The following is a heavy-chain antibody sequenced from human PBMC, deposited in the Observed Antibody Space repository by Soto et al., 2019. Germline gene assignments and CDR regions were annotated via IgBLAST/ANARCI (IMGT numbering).Heavy chain of an antibody. CDR2: ISSSSSYI. Sequence: EVQLVESGGGLVKPGGSLRLSCAASGFTFSSYSMNWVRQAPGKGLEWVSSISSSSSYIYYADSVKGRFTISRDNAKNSPYLQMNSLRAEDTAVYYCARGRARGATSYLDYWGQGTLVTVSS. CDR1: GFTFSSYS. V-gene: IGHV3-21*01. J-gene: IGHJ4*02. D-gene: IGHD1-26*01. CDR3: ARGRARGATSYLDY.